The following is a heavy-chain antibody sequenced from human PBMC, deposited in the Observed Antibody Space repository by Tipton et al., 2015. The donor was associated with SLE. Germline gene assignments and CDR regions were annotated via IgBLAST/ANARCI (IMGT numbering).Heavy chain of an antibody. CDR1: GGSISSGGYY. Sequence: TLSLTCTVSGGSISSGGYYWSWIRQPPGKGLEWIGYIYYSGSTNYNPSLKSRVTISVDTSKNQFSLKLSSVTAADTAVYYCASRSSSSHFDYWGQGTLVTVSS. CDR2: IYYSGST. D-gene: IGHD6-6*01. J-gene: IGHJ4*02. V-gene: IGHV4-61*08. CDR3: ASRSSSSHFDY.